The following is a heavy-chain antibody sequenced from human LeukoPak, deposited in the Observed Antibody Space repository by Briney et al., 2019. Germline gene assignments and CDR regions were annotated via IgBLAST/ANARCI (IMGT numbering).Heavy chain of an antibody. CDR3: AKGGLVVVPASLDY. CDR1: GFTFDDYA. D-gene: IGHD2-21*02. V-gene: IGHV3-9*01. CDR2: ISWNSGSI. Sequence: GGSLRLSCAASGFTFDDYAMHWVRQAPGKGPEWVSGISWNSGSIDYADSVKGRFTISRDNAKNSLYLQMNSLRPEDTASYYCAKGGLVVVPASLDYWGQGTLVTVSS. J-gene: IGHJ4*02.